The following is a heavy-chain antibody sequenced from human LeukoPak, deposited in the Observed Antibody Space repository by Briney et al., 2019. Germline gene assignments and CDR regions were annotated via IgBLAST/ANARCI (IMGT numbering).Heavy chain of an antibody. V-gene: IGHV1-69*01. D-gene: IGHD6-19*01. CDR2: IIPIFGTA. CDR3: ARDPIAVAGPFDY. Sequence: AASVKVSCKASGGTFSSYAISWVRQAPGQGLEWMGGIIPIFGTANHAQKFQGRVTITADESTSTAYMELSSLRSEDTAVYYCARDPIAVAGPFDYWGQGTLVTVSS. J-gene: IGHJ4*02. CDR1: GGTFSSYA.